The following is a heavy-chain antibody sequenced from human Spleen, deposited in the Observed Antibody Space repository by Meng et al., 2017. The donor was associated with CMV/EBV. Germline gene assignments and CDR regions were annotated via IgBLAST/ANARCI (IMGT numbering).Heavy chain of an antibody. CDR2: ISSSSSYI. D-gene: IGHD4-23*01. V-gene: IGHV3-21*04. J-gene: IGHJ4*02. CDR3: AREMVDYGGNHNFDY. CDR1: GFTFSSYS. Sequence: GGSLRLSCAASGFTFSSYSMNWVRQAPGKGLEWVSSISSSSSYIYYADSVKGRFTISRDNAKNTLYLQMNTLRAEDTAVYYCAREMVDYGGNHNFDYWGQGTLVTVSS.